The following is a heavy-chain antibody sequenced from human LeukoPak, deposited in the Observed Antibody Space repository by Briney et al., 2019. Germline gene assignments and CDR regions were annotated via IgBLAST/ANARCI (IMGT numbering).Heavy chain of an antibody. CDR1: GFTFSSYG. Sequence: GGSLRLSCAASGFTFSSYGMHWVRQAPGKGLEWVAVISYDGSNKYYADSVKGRFTISRDNSKNTLYLQMNSLRAEDTAVYYCAKGPSGDPFDYWGQGTLVTVSS. J-gene: IGHJ4*02. V-gene: IGHV3-30*18. D-gene: IGHD7-27*01. CDR2: ISYDGSNK. CDR3: AKGPSGDPFDY.